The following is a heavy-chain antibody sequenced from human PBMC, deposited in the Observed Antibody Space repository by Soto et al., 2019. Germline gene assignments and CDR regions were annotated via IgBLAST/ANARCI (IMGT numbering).Heavy chain of an antibody. D-gene: IGHD6-19*01. CDR2: IKSKTDGGTT. CDR3: TSHIAVAGPYYYYYYMDV. J-gene: IGHJ6*03. V-gene: IGHV3-15*01. Sequence: GGSLRLSCAASGFTFSNAWMSWVRQAPGKGLEWVGRIKSKTDGGTTDYAAPVKGRFTISRDDSKNTLYLQMNSLKTEDTAVYYCTSHIAVAGPYYYYYYMDVWGKGTTVTVSS. CDR1: GFTFSNAW.